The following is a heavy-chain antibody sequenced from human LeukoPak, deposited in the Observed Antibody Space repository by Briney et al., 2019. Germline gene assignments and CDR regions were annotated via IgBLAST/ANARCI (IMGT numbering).Heavy chain of an antibody. D-gene: IGHD3-22*01. J-gene: IGHJ4*02. V-gene: IGHV4-39*01. Sequence: PSETLSLTCTVSGGSISSSSYYWGWIRQPPGKGLEWIGSIYYSGSTYYNPSLKSRVTISVDTSKNQFSLKLSSVTAADTAVYYCASTNIHGGNYYDSSGYHYFDYWGQGTLVTVSS. CDR1: GGSISSSSYY. CDR2: IYYSGST. CDR3: ASTNIHGGNYYDSSGYHYFDY.